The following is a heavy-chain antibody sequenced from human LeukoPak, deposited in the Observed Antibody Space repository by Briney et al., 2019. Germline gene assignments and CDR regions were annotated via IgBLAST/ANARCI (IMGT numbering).Heavy chain of an antibody. J-gene: IGHJ2*01. V-gene: IGHV4-39*07. Sequence: SETLSLTCTVSGGSISSSSYYWGWIRQPPGKGLEWIGSIYYSGYTYYNPSLKSRVTISVDTSKNQFSLKLSSVTAADTAVYYCARLRRSRYFDLWGRGTLVTVSS. CDR2: IYYSGYT. CDR3: ARLRRSRYFDL. CDR1: GGSISSSSYY.